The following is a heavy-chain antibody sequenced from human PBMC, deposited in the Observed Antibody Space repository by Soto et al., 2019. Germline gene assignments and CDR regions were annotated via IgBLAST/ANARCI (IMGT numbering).Heavy chain of an antibody. D-gene: IGHD2-2*02. V-gene: IGHV3-11*01. CDR2: ISRSGNTM. Sequence: PGWSLRLSCAASGFTSWDYDMSWIRQAPGKGLEWVSYISRSGNTMYYGDYVKGRFTISRDNAENSVFLQMISLRAEDTAVYYCVREGRSSKSCNTGCAFDIWGQGTMVT. CDR1: GFTSWDYD. J-gene: IGHJ3*02. CDR3: VREGRSSKSCNTGCAFDI.